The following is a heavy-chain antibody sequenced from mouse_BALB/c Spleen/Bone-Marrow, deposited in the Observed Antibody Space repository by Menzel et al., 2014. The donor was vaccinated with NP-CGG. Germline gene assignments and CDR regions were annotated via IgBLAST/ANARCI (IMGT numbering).Heavy chain of an antibody. D-gene: IGHD2-3*01. Sequence: EVKLMESGGGLVQPGGSLGLSCATSGFTFTDYYMNWVRQPPGKALEWLGFIRNKAYSYTTEYSASVKGRFTISRDNSQSILYLQMNTLRAEDSATYYCARDMGGLLFDYWGQGTTLTVSS. CDR3: ARDMGGLLFDY. J-gene: IGHJ2*01. CDR1: GFTFTDYY. V-gene: IGHV7-3*02. CDR2: IRNKAYSYTT.